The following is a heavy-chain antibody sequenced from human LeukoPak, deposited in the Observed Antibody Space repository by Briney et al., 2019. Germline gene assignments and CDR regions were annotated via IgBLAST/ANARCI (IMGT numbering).Heavy chain of an antibody. V-gene: IGHV3-11*01. Sequence: PGGSLRLSCAASGFTFSDYYMSWIRQAPGKGLEWVSYISSSGSTIYYADSVKGRFTISRDNAKNSLYLQVNSLRAEDTAVYYCARDLESIAARRRGYGMDVWGQGTTVTVSS. J-gene: IGHJ6*02. D-gene: IGHD6-6*01. CDR3: ARDLESIAARRRGYGMDV. CDR1: GFTFSDYY. CDR2: ISSSGSTI.